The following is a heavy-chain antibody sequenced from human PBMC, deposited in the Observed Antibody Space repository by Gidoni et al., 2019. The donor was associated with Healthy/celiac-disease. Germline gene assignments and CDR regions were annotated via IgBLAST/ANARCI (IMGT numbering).Heavy chain of an antibody. Sequence: EVQLVESGGGLVQPGRSLRLSCTASGFTFGDYAMSWFRQAPGKGREWVGFIRSKAYGGTTEYAASVKGRFTISRDDSKSIAYLQMNSLKTEDTAVYYCTRDWEGFRDVDVWGQGTTVTVSS. CDR1: GFTFGDYA. CDR2: IRSKAYGGTT. D-gene: IGHD3-10*01. J-gene: IGHJ6*02. CDR3: TRDWEGFRDVDV. V-gene: IGHV3-49*03.